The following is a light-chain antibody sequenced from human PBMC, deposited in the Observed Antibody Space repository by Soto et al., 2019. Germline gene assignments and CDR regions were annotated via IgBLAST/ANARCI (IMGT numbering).Light chain of an antibody. CDR2: GAS. Sequence: EIVLTQSPGTLSLSPGERVTLSCRASQSVSSSYLAWYHQKPGQAPRLLIYGASSRATGIPDRFSGSGSGTDFTLTISRLEPEDFAVYDCQQYGSSPGWAFGQGTKVEIK. CDR3: QQYGSSPGWA. CDR1: QSVSSSY. J-gene: IGKJ1*01. V-gene: IGKV3-20*01.